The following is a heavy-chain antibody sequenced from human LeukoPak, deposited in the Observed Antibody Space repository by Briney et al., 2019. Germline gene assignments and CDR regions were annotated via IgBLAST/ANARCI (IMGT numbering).Heavy chain of an antibody. J-gene: IGHJ5*02. V-gene: IGHV1-18*01. CDR1: GYTFTSYG. Sequence: ASVKVSCKASGYTFTSYGISWVRQAPGQGLEWMGWISAYNGNTNYAQKLQGRVTMTTDTSTSTAYMELRSLRSDDTAVYYCARDRERPTSNNWFDPWGQGTLVTVSS. D-gene: IGHD1-1*01. CDR2: ISAYNGNT. CDR3: ARDRERPTSNNWFDP.